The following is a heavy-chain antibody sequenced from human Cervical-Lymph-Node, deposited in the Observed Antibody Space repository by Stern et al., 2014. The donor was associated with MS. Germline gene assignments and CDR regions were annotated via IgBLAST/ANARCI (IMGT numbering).Heavy chain of an antibody. CDR3: LGVGDAMHV. V-gene: IGHV3-30*03. CDR2: ISVVGSNR. CDR1: GFSLNSLG. J-gene: IGHJ6*02. Sequence: VQLEESGGGVVQPGRSLRLSCAVSGFSLNSLGMHWVRQAPGKGLEWVAVISVVGSNRRYGDFVKGRFSISRDISNNTLYLQMNSLRLEDTAVYYCLGVGDAMHVWGQGTTVIVSS.